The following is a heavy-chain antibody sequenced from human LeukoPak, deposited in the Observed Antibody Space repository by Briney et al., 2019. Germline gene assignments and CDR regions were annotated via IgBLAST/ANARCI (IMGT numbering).Heavy chain of an antibody. V-gene: IGHV3-53*04. CDR1: GFTFSSYW. CDR2: IYSGGST. CDR3: ARDTYYDSSGY. Sequence: GGSLRLSCAASGFTFSSYWMHWVRQAPGKGLEWVSVIYSGGSTYYADSVKGRFTISRHNSKNTLYLQMNSLRAEDTAVYYCARDTYYDSSGYWGQGTLVTVSS. J-gene: IGHJ4*02. D-gene: IGHD3-22*01.